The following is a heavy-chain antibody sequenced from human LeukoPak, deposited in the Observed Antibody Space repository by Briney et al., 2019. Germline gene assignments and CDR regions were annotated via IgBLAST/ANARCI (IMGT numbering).Heavy chain of an antibody. Sequence: PGGSLRPSCAASGFTFSSYEMNWVRQAPGKGLEWVSYVSSSGSTINYADSVKGRFTISRDNAKNALYLQMNSLRAEDTAVYYCATAYYDSSGLIYFDYWGQGTLVTVSS. D-gene: IGHD3-22*01. CDR2: VSSSGSTI. CDR3: ATAYYDSSGLIYFDY. CDR1: GFTFSSYE. V-gene: IGHV3-48*03. J-gene: IGHJ4*02.